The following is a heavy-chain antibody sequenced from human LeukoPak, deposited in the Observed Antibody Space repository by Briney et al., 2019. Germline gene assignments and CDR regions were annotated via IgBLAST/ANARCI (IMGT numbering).Heavy chain of an antibody. V-gene: IGHV3-7*01. J-gene: IGHJ4*02. CDR3: VGSSGWLFDY. Sequence: GGSLRLSCAGTGFTFSNYWMNWVRQAPGKGLEWVANIKEDRSRINYVDSVKGRFTISRDNAKNSVYLQMDNLRAEDTAVYYCVGSSGWLFDYWGQGILVAVSS. CDR2: IKEDRSRI. CDR1: GFTFSNYW. D-gene: IGHD6-19*01.